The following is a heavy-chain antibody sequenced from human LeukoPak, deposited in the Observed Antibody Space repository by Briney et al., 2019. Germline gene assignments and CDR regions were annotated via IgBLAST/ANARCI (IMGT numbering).Heavy chain of an antibody. D-gene: IGHD4-11*01. CDR2: IYYSGST. CDR1: GGSISSGGYY. V-gene: IGHV4-31*03. J-gene: IGHJ2*01. Sequence: SQTLSLTCTVSGGSISSGGYYWSWIRQHPGKGLEWIGYIYYSGSTYYNPSLKSRVTISVDTSKNQFSLKLSSVTAADTAVYYCARTTVTTWVTFDLWGRGTLSLSPQ. CDR3: ARTTVTTWVTFDL.